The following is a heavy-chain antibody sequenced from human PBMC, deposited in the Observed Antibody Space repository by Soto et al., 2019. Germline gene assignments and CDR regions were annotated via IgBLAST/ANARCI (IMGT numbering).Heavy chain of an antibody. Sequence: RASVKVSCKTSGYTFTNYGLTWVRQAPGQGLEWMGWISTYNGDTNYAQRLQGRVTMTTDTSTSTAFMELRGLRSDDTAVYYCARDDYSASFDYWGQGTLVTVSS. CDR1: GYTFTNYG. CDR2: ISTYNGDT. D-gene: IGHD6-13*01. CDR3: ARDDYSASFDY. J-gene: IGHJ4*02. V-gene: IGHV1-18*04.